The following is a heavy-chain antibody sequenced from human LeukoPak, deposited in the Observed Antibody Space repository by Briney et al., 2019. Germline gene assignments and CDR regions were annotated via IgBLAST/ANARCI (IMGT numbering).Heavy chain of an antibody. Sequence: ASVKVSCKASGYTFTSYGISWVRQAPGQGLEWMGWISAYDGNTNYAQKLQGRVTMTTDTSTSTAYMELRSLRSDDTAVYYCARDITMVRGVPPGYWGQGTLVTVSS. CDR3: ARDITMVRGVPPGY. V-gene: IGHV1-18*01. CDR2: ISAYDGNT. CDR1: GYTFTSYG. D-gene: IGHD3-10*01. J-gene: IGHJ4*02.